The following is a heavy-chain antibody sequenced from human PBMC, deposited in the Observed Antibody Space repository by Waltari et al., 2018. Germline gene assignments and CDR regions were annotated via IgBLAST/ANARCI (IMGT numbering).Heavy chain of an antibody. J-gene: IGHJ4*02. CDR2: IIPILGIA. Sequence: QVQLVQSGAEVKKPGSSVKVSCKASGGTFSSYAISWVRQAPGQGLEWMGGIIPILGIANYAQKFQGRVTITADESTSTAYMGLSSLRSEDTAVYYCARDTTVTTFRYFDYWGQGTLVTVSS. V-gene: IGHV1-69*04. CDR3: ARDTTVTTFRYFDY. CDR1: GGTFSSYA. D-gene: IGHD4-17*01.